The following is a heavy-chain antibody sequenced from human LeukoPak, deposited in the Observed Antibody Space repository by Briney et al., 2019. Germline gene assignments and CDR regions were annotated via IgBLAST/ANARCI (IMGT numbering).Heavy chain of an antibody. CDR1: GGSFSGYY. CDR2: INHSGST. D-gene: IGHD6-19*01. V-gene: IGHV4-34*01. CDR3: ARGRFKSGSGWYEHHWFDP. Sequence: SETLSLTCAVYGGSFSGYYWSWIRQPPGKGLEWIGEINHSGSTNYNPSLKSRVTISVDTSKNQFSLKPSSVTAADTAVYYCARGRFKSGSGWYEHHWFDPWGQGTLVTVSS. J-gene: IGHJ5*02.